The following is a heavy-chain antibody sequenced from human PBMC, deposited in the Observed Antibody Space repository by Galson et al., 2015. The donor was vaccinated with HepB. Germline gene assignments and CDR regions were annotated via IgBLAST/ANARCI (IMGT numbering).Heavy chain of an antibody. CDR1: GFNFSDFF. CDR2: ISDSGAIS. V-gene: IGHV3-11*01. CDR3: AKAAGWFDP. Sequence: SLRLSCAVSGFNFSDFFMTWIRQAPGEGLEWISYISDSGAISYYADSVKGRFTVSRDNAKKSLFLQMSRLSAEDTAVYYCAKAAGWFDPLCQGTLVTVSS. J-gene: IGHJ5*02.